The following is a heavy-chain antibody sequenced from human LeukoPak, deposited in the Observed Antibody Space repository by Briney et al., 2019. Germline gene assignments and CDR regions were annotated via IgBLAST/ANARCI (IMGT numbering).Heavy chain of an antibody. CDR3: ARGSVAVAGNWFDP. Sequence: GSSVKVSCKASGGTFSSYAISWVRQAPGQGLEWMGGIIPIFGTANYAQKFQGRVTITTDEYTSTAYMELSSLRSEDTAVYYCARGSVAVAGNWFDPWGQGTLVTVSS. V-gene: IGHV1-69*05. CDR1: GGTFSSYA. CDR2: IIPIFGTA. D-gene: IGHD6-19*01. J-gene: IGHJ5*02.